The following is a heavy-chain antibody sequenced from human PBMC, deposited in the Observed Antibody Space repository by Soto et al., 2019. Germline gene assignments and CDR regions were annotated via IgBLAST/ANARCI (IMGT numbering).Heavy chain of an antibody. Sequence: SETLSLTCTVSGGSISSSSYYWGWIRQPPGKGLEWIGSIYYSGSTYYNPSLKSRVTISVDTSKNQFSLKLSSVTAADTAVYYCAAVAGTGRLLLFDYWGQGTPVTVSS. CDR1: GGSISSSSYY. J-gene: IGHJ4*02. CDR2: IYYSGST. CDR3: AAVAGTGRLLLFDY. V-gene: IGHV4-39*01. D-gene: IGHD6-19*01.